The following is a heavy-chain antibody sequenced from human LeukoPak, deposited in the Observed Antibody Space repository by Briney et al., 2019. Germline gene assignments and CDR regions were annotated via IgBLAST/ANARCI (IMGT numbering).Heavy chain of an antibody. CDR3: ARDRKIPVTNNWFDP. CDR2: ISSSSSYI. D-gene: IGHD4-17*01. CDR1: GFTFISYS. V-gene: IGHV3-21*01. J-gene: IGHJ5*02. Sequence: GGSLTLSCVASGFTFISYSMNCVRQAPGKGLEWVSSISSSSSYIYYVDSVKGRFTISGDNAKNSLYLQTNSLRAEDTAVYYCARDRKIPVTNNWFDPWGQGTLVTVSS.